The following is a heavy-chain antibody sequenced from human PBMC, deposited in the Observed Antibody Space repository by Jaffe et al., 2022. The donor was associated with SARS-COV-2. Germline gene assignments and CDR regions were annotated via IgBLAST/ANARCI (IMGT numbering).Heavy chain of an antibody. D-gene: IGHD3-22*01. CDR2: ISGSGGST. Sequence: EVQLVESGGGLVQPGGSLRLSCAASGFTFSSYAMSWVRQAPGKGLEWVSAISGSGGSTYYADSVKGRFTISRDNSKNTLYLQMNSLRAEDTAVYYCAKGRTPLDTMIVVPAVGGYMDVWGKGTTVTVSS. CDR1: GFTFSSYA. J-gene: IGHJ6*03. CDR3: AKGRTPLDTMIVVPAVGGYMDV. V-gene: IGHV3-23*04.